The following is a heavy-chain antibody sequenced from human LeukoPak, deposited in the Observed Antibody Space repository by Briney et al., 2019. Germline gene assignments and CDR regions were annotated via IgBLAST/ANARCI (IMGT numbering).Heavy chain of an antibody. CDR3: ARGRGRRLLFRLYYFDY. Sequence: PSETLSLTCAVYGGSFSGYYWSWIRQPPGKGLEWIGEINHSGSTNYNPSLKSRVNISVDTSKNQSSLKLSSVTAADTAVYSCARGRGRRLLFRLYYFDYWGQGALVTVSS. CDR1: GGSFSGYY. CDR2: INHSGST. J-gene: IGHJ4*02. D-gene: IGHD3-3*01. V-gene: IGHV4-34*01.